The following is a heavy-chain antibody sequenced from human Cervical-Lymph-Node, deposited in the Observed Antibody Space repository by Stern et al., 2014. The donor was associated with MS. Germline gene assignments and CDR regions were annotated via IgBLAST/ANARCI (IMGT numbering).Heavy chain of an antibody. D-gene: IGHD3-10*01. CDR1: GYTFTSYD. CDR2: MNPNSGNT. CDR3: ARDCKLRRFGSRGWFDP. Sequence: VQLLESGAEVKKPGASVKVSCKASGYTFTSYDINWVRQATGQGLEWMGWMNPNSGNTGYAQKFQGRVTMTRNNSISTAYMELSSLRSEDTAVYYCARDCKLRRFGSRGWFDPWGQGTLVTVSS. V-gene: IGHV1-8*01. J-gene: IGHJ5*02.